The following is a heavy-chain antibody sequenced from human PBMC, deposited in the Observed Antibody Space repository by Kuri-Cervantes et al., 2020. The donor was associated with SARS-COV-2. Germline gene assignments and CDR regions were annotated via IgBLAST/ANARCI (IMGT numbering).Heavy chain of an antibody. CDR2: INHSGIT. D-gene: IGHD3-22*01. J-gene: IGHJ4*02. V-gene: IGHV4-34*01. CDR1: GGSFSGYY. CDR3: ARSSGLRFDY. Sequence: GSLRLSCAVYGGSFSGYYWSWIRQPPGKGLEWIGEINHSGITNYNPSLKSRVTISIDTSKTQFSLKLTSVTAADTAVYYCARSSGLRFDYWGQGVLVTVSS.